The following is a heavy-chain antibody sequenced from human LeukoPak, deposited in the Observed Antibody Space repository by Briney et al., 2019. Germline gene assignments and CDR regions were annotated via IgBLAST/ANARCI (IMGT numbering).Heavy chain of an antibody. Sequence: SETLSLTCAVYGGSFSGYYWSWIRQPPGKGLEWVGEINHSGRTNYNPSLKSRVTISVDTSKRQFSLKLSSVTAADTAVYYCARGGLDYGDSKYYYGMDVWGQGTTVTVSS. CDR3: ARGGLDYGDSKYYYGMDV. CDR2: INHSGRT. D-gene: IGHD4-17*01. J-gene: IGHJ6*02. CDR1: GGSFSGYY. V-gene: IGHV4-34*01.